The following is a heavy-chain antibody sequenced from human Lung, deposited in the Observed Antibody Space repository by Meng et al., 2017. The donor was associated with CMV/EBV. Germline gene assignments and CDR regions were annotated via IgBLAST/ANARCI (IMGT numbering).Heavy chain of an antibody. CDR3: AHRPVSGAGKEEYYFDY. V-gene: IGHV2-5*01. Sequence: SGPTLMXPTQTLTLTCTFSGFSLSTSGVGVGWIRQPPGKALEWLALIYWNDDKRYSPSLKSRLTITKDTSKNQVVLTMTNMDPVDTATYYCAHRPVSGAGKEEYYFDYWXQGTLVTVSS. J-gene: IGHJ4*02. CDR1: GFSLSTSGVG. D-gene: IGHD6-19*01. CDR2: IYWNDDK.